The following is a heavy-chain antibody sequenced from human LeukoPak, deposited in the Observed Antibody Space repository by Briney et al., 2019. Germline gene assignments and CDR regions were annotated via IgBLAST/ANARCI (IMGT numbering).Heavy chain of an antibody. CDR1: GGTFSSYA. J-gene: IGHJ5*02. D-gene: IGHD2-15*01. CDR2: IIPIFGTA. CDR3: ARDPEYGYCSGGSCYWGS. Sequence: ASVKVSCKASGGTFSSYAISWVRQAPGQGLEWMEGIIPIFGTANYAQKFQGRVTITADESTSTAYMELSSLRSEDTAVYYCARDPEYGYCSGGSCYWGSWGQGTLVTVSS. V-gene: IGHV1-69*13.